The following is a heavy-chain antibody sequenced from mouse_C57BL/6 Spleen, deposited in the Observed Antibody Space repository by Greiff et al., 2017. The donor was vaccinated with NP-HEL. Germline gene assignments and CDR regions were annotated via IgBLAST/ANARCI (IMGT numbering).Heavy chain of an antibody. CDR2: IDPETGGT. CDR3: TNWAYWYFDV. J-gene: IGHJ1*03. V-gene: IGHV1-15*01. D-gene: IGHD4-1*01. CDR1: GYTFTDYE. Sequence: VQLQQSGAELVRPGASVTLSCKASGYTFTDYEMHWVKQTPVHGLEWIGAIDPETGGTAYNQKFKGKAVLTADKSSSTAYMELRSLTSEDSAVYYCTNWAYWYFDVWGTGTTVTVSS.